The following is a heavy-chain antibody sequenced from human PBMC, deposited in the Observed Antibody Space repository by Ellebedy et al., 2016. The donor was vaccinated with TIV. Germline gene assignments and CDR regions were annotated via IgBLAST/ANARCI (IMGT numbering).Heavy chain of an antibody. CDR2: IYPRDSET. CDR3: ARRSADYGLDV. V-gene: IGHV5-51*01. J-gene: IGHJ6*02. Sequence: KVSCKGFGYSFNTHWIAWVRQTPAKGLEWMGIIYPRDSETKYSPSFQGQVIISVDKSITTASLQWSSLRASDTGLYYCARRSADYGLDVWGLGTTVIVSS. CDR1: GYSFNTHW.